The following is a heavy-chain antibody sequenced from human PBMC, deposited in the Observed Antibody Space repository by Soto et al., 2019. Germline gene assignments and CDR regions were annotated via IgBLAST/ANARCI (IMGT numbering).Heavy chain of an antibody. D-gene: IGHD3-3*01. Sequence: PGGSLRLSCAASGFTFSSYGMHWVRQAPGKGLEWVAVIWYDGSNKYYADSVKGRFTISRDNSKNTLYLQMNSLRAEDTAVYYCAREFYDFWSGPTGWFDPWGQGTLVTVS. J-gene: IGHJ5*02. CDR3: AREFYDFWSGPTGWFDP. CDR1: GFTFSSYG. CDR2: IWYDGSNK. V-gene: IGHV3-33*01.